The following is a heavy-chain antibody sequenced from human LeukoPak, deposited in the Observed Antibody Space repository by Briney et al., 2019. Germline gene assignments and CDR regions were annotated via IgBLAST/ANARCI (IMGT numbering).Heavy chain of an antibody. CDR3: ARDLGRYYYGSSVNGYFDY. Sequence: ASVKVSCKASGYTFTGYYMHWVRQAPGQGLEWMGWINPNSGGTNYAQKFQGRVTMTRDTSISTAYMELSRLRSDDTAVYYCARDLGRYYYGSSVNGYFDYWGQGTLVTVSS. D-gene: IGHD3-22*01. V-gene: IGHV1-2*02. J-gene: IGHJ4*02. CDR2: INPNSGGT. CDR1: GYTFTGYY.